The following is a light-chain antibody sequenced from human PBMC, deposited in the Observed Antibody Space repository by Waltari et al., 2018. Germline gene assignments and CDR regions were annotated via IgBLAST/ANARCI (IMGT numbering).Light chain of an antibody. J-gene: IGLJ2*01. CDR2: EVT. Sequence: QSALTQPASVSGSPGQSITISCTGTSSDVGSYNRVSCYHQHPGKAPKLIIYEVTKRPSGVSSRFSGSQSVSTASLTISGLQAEDEADYYCSSYAGSSVFIFGGGTKLTVL. CDR1: SSDVGSYNR. V-gene: IGLV2-23*02. CDR3: SSYAGSSVFI.